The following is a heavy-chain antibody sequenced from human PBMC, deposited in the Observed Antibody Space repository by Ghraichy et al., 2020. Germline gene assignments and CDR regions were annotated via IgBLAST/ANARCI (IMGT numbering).Heavy chain of an antibody. CDR2: IRYDGGNK. CDR1: GFTFSSYG. Sequence: GGSLRLSCAASGFTFSSYGMHWVRQAPGKGLEWVAFIRYDGGNKYYADSVKGRFTISRDSSKNTLYLQMNSLRAEDTAVYYCANDDFWSGSFMDVWGKGTTVTVSS. CDR3: ANDDFWSGSFMDV. D-gene: IGHD3-3*01. V-gene: IGHV3-30*02. J-gene: IGHJ6*03.